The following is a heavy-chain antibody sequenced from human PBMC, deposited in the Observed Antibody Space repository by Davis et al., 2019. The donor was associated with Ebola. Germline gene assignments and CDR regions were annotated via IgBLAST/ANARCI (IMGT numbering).Heavy chain of an antibody. CDR3: ARDPSEGYYDSSGYFDY. D-gene: IGHD3-22*01. CDR1: GFTFSSYA. J-gene: IGHJ4*02. CDR2: ISYDGSNK. V-gene: IGHV3-30-3*01. Sequence: PGGSLRLSCAASGFTFSSYAMHWVRQAPGKGLEWVAVISYDGSNKYYADSVKGRFTISRDNAKNSLYLQMYSLRAEDTAVYYCARDPSEGYYDSSGYFDYWGQGTLVTVSS.